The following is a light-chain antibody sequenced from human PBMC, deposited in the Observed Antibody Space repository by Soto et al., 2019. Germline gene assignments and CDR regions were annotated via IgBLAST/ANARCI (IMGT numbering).Light chain of an antibody. CDR1: QSVSSNY. Sequence: IVLTQSPASLSWSPGERAALSCGASQSVSSNYLAWYQQKPGLAPRLLIYDASRRATGIPDRFSGSGSGADFILSISRLEPEDFAVYYCQQYGSSPWTFGQGTKVEIX. CDR3: QQYGSSPWT. V-gene: IGKV3D-20*01. J-gene: IGKJ1*01. CDR2: DAS.